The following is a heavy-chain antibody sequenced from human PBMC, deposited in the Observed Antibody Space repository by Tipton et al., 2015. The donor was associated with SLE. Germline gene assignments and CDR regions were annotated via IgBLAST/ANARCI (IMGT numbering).Heavy chain of an antibody. J-gene: IGHJ5*02. CDR3: ARLITAAGTWWFDP. CDR2: VYYDGST. CDR1: GGSIGSYY. D-gene: IGHD6-13*01. Sequence: TLSLTCTDSGGSIGSYYWSWIRRPPGKGLEWIGYVYYDGSTKYSPSLKSRVTISLGPSSNEFSLKLNSVTAADTAVYYCARLITAAGTWWFDPWGQGTLVTVSS. V-gene: IGHV4-59*08.